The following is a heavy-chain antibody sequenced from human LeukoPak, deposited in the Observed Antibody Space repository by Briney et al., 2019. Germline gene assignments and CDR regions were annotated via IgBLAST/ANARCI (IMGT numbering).Heavy chain of an antibody. Sequence: SQTLSLTCTVSGGSISSGSYYWSWIRQPAGKGLEWIGRIYTSGSTYYNPSLKSRVTISVDTSKNQFSLKLSSVTAADTAVYYCARIDALLTYYYDSGGVQPDYWGQGTLVTVSS. CDR1: GGSISSGSYY. J-gene: IGHJ4*02. CDR2: IYTSGST. CDR3: ARIDALLTYYYDSGGVQPDY. V-gene: IGHV4-61*02. D-gene: IGHD3-22*01.